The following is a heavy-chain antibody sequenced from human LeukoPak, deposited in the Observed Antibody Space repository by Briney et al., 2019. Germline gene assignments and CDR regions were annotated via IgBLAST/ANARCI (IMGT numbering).Heavy chain of an antibody. CDR3: SREFPFCGADCFSGVFDI. J-gene: IGHJ3*02. D-gene: IGHD2-21*02. V-gene: IGHV1-18*01. CDR2: ISVINNANT. Sequence: ASVKDSCKASGYTFSSYGINWVRQAPGQGLEWMGWISVINNANTRYAQNFQGRLTMTTDTSTTTAYMELRSLRSDDTAVYYCSREFPFCGADCFSGVFDIWGQGTMVTVS. CDR1: GYTFSSYG.